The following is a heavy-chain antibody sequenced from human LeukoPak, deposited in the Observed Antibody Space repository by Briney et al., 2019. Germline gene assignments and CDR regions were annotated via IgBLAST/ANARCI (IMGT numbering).Heavy chain of an antibody. V-gene: IGHV3-9*01. CDR1: GFTFDDYA. J-gene: IGHJ4*02. CDR3: ATSAVTTGLDF. D-gene: IGHD4-17*01. Sequence: GGSLRLSCAASGFTFDDYAMHWVRQAPGKGLEWVSGISWNSGSIGYADSVKGRFTISRGSAKNTLSLQMNSLRAEDTGVYYCATSAVTTGLDFWGQGTLVTVSS. CDR2: ISWNSGSI.